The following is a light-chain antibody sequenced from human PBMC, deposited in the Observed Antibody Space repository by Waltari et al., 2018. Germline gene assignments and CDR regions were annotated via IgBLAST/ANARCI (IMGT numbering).Light chain of an antibody. J-gene: IGKJ3*01. Sequence: DVMLTQSPLFLPVTLGQPASISCRSTQSLENTDGNTYLDWFLQRPGQSPRRLIYKVSDRDSVVPDRFSGSGSGTNFTLKISRVEAEDVGFYYCLQAPITFGPGTRVDIK. CDR3: LQAPIT. V-gene: IGKV2-30*01. CDR1: QSLENTDGNTY. CDR2: KVS.